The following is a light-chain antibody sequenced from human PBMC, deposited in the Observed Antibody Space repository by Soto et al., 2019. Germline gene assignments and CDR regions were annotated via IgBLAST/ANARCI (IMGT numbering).Light chain of an antibody. CDR2: TAS. Sequence: DIQMTQSPSILSASVADRVTITCRASQNIGRWLAWYQQKPGKAPKLLIYTASSLESGVPSRFSGSGSGTEFTLTLSSLQPDDFATYYCQQYDSYSWTFGQGTKVEIK. CDR1: QNIGRW. J-gene: IGKJ1*01. V-gene: IGKV1-5*03. CDR3: QQYDSYSWT.